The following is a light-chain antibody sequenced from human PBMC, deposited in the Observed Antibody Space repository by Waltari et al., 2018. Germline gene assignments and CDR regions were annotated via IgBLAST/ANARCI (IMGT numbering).Light chain of an antibody. CDR3: QQSYSTPTLT. J-gene: IGKJ4*01. Sequence: DIQLTQSPSSLSAAVGDRVTITCRASQSIRKASNWHQKKPGRAPKALIFDASSLQSGVPARFTGRGSGTDFTLTISSLQPEDFATYYCQQSYSTPTLTFGGGTKVEIK. CDR2: DAS. CDR1: QSIRKA. V-gene: IGKV1-39*01.